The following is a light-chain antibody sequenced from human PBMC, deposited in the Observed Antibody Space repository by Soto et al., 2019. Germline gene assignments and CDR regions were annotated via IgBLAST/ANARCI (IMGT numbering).Light chain of an antibody. Sequence: DIQMTQSPSSLSASVGDRVTITCRASESISRHLNWYQQKPGKAPNLLIYAASTLQNGVPPRFSGSGSGTDFTLTISSLQPEDFATYYCQQSYSTLSISFGQGTRLEIK. CDR3: QQSYSTLSIS. V-gene: IGKV1-39*01. CDR2: AAS. CDR1: ESISRH. J-gene: IGKJ5*01.